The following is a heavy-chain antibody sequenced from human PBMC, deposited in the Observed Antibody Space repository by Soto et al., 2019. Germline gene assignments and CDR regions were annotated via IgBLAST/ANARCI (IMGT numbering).Heavy chain of an antibody. CDR1: GGTFSSYA. CDR3: ARDRGPDYYDSSGYFDY. J-gene: IGHJ4*02. D-gene: IGHD3-22*01. Sequence: SVKVSCKASGGTFSSYAISWVLQAPGQGLEWMGGIIPIFGTANYAQKFQGRVTITADESTSTAYMELSSLRSEDTAVYYCARDRGPDYYDSSGYFDYWGQGTLVTVSS. CDR2: IIPIFGTA. V-gene: IGHV1-69*13.